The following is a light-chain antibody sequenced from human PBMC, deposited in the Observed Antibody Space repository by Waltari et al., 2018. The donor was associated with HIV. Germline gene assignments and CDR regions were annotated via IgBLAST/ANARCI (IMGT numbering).Light chain of an antibody. CDR2: DVT. Sequence: QSALTQTASVSGSPGQSITISCTGTNSDVGGYKFVSWYQHHPGRAPKLIIYDVTNRPSGVSNRFSGSKSGNTASLTISGLQAEDEADYFCSSYTRSSTHYVFGTGTKVTVL. CDR3: SSYTRSSTHYV. CDR1: NSDVGGYKF. V-gene: IGLV2-14*03. J-gene: IGLJ1*01.